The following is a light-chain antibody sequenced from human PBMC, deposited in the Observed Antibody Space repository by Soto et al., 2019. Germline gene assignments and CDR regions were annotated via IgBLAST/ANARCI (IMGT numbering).Light chain of an antibody. J-gene: IGLJ2*01. V-gene: IGLV8-61*01. CDR3: VLYMGGGIWI. CDR1: SGSVSTNYY. CDR2: FTN. Sequence: QTVVTQEPSLSVSPGGTVTLTCGLSSGSVSTNYYPSWYHQTPGQAPRTLIYFTNTRSSGVPDRFSGSILGNKAALTITGAQADDECDYYCVLYMGGGIWIFGGGTKLTVL.